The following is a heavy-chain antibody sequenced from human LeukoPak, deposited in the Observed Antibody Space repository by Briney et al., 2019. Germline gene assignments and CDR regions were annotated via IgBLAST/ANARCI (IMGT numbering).Heavy chain of an antibody. V-gene: IGHV1-8*01. CDR2: MNPNSGNT. CDR3: AKRGDFWSGYYTDYYYYMDV. J-gene: IGHJ6*03. D-gene: IGHD3-3*01. CDR1: GYTFTSYD. Sequence: ASVKVSCKASGYTFTSYDINWVRQATGRGLEWMGCMNPNSGNTGYAQKFQGRVTMTRDTSISTAYMELSSLRSEDTAVYYCAKRGDFWSGYYTDYYYYMDVWGKGTTVTVSS.